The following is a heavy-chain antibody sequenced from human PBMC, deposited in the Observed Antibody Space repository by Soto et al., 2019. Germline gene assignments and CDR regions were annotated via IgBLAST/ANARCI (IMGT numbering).Heavy chain of an antibody. V-gene: IGHV3-48*01. J-gene: IGHJ4*02. D-gene: IGHD1-1*01. CDR2: SNGDDRNI. CDR1: GFTFNDYS. CDR3: ARDHNWAFDY. Sequence: EVQVVESGGGLVQPGGSLRLSCAASGFTFNDYSMNWVRQAPGKGLEWLSDSNGDDRNIFYADSVKGRFTIYRDKAKNSVYLQMSSLRGEDTAVYYCARDHNWAFDYWGQGILVSVSS.